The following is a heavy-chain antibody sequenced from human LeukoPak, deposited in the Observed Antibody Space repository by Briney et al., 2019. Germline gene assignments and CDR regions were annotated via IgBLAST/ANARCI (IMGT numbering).Heavy chain of an antibody. D-gene: IGHD3-10*01. V-gene: IGHV3-49*04. CDR2: IRSKAYGGTT. J-gene: IGHJ4*02. Sequence: QSGGSLRLSCTASGFTFGDYAMSWVRQAPGKGLEWVGFIRSKAYGGTTEYAASVKGRFTISRDDSKSIAYLQMNSLKTEDTAVYYCTRVHGSGILRDPSNFDYWGQGTLVTVSS. CDR1: GFTFGDYA. CDR3: TRVHGSGILRDPSNFDY.